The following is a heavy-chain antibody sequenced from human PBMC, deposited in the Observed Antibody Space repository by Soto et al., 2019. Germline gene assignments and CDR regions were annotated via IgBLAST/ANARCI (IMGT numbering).Heavy chain of an antibody. Sequence: QVQFVQSGAEVKKPGASVRLSCKPSGYTLPNYSIQWVRQAAGQGLQWLGWINPGTGYTESSQRFQGRLTLTMDNSATTFYMDLTSLTSEDTAVYFCTRDLNGGNPFDYWGQGTLVTDSS. J-gene: IGHJ4*02. V-gene: IGHV1-3*01. CDR1: GYTLPNYS. CDR3: TRDLNGGNPFDY. CDR2: INPGTGYT. D-gene: IGHD2-8*01.